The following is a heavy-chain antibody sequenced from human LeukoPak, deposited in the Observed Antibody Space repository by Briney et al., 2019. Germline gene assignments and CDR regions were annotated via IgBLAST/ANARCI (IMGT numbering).Heavy chain of an antibody. CDR1: GYTFTGYY. CDR2: INPNSGGT. D-gene: IGHD1-26*01. J-gene: IGHJ4*02. V-gene: IGHV1-2*02. CDR3: ARDTGELLEYFDY. Sequence: GASVKVSCKASGYTFTGYYMHWVRQAPGQGLEWMGWINPNSGGTNYAQKFQGRVTMTRDTSISTAYMELSRLRSDDTAVYYCARDTGELLEYFDYWGQGTLVTVSS.